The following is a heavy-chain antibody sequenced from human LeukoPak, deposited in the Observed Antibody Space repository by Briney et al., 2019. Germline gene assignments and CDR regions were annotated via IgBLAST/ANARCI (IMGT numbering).Heavy chain of an antibody. CDR3: ARTAGVPAGPFDY. J-gene: IGHJ4*02. CDR1: GYRFTSYW. D-gene: IGHD2-2*01. V-gene: IGHV5-10-1*01. Sequence: GESLKISCKGSGYRFTSYWISWVRQMPGKGLEWMGRIDPSDSYTNYSPSFQGHVTISADKSISTAYLQWSSLKASDTAMYYCARTAGVPAGPFDYWGQGTLVTVSS. CDR2: IDPSDSYT.